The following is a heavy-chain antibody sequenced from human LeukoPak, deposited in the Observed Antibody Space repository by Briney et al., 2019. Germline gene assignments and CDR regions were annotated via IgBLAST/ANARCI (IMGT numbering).Heavy chain of an antibody. D-gene: IGHD1-14*01. CDR3: ARDNPRSYYYYMDV. Sequence: PGGSLRLSCAASGFTFSDYYMSWMCQAPGKGLEWISHISGSGGTIYYADSVKGRFTISRDNVQNSLFLQMNSLRAEDTAVYYCARDNPRSYYYYMDVWGKGTTVTVSS. CDR1: GFTFSDYY. CDR2: ISGSGGTI. J-gene: IGHJ6*03. V-gene: IGHV3-11*04.